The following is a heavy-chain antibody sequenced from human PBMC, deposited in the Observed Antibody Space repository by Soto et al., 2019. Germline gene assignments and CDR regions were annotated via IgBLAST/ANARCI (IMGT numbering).Heavy chain of an antibody. Sequence: QVQLVQSGAEVKRPGASVNVSCKASGYTFTNYVVHWVRQAPGQRLEWMGWINAGNGNTRYSAKFQGRGTSTRDSSASTAYMELSSLRSEDTAVYYCAREAGGLFCSGDSCYSGWFDSWGQGTPVTVSS. V-gene: IGHV1-3*01. D-gene: IGHD2-15*01. CDR2: INAGNGNT. CDR3: AREAGGLFCSGDSCYSGWFDS. CDR1: GYTFTNYV. J-gene: IGHJ5*01.